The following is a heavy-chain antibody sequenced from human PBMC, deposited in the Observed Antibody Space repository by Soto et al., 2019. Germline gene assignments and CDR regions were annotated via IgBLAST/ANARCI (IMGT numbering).Heavy chain of an antibody. V-gene: IGHV4-34*01. CDR2: INHSGST. Sequence: PSETLSLTCAVYGGSFSGYYWSWIRQPPGKGPEWIGEINHSGSTNYNPSLKSRVTISVDTSKNQFSLKLSSVTAADTAVYYCARGGYCGGDCYSDYWGQGTLVTVSS. CDR3: ARGGYCGGDCYSDY. D-gene: IGHD2-21*02. J-gene: IGHJ4*02. CDR1: GGSFSGYY.